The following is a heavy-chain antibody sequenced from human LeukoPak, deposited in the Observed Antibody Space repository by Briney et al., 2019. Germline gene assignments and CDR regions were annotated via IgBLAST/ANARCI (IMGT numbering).Heavy chain of an antibody. CDR1: GGSISSYY. J-gene: IGHJ4*02. Sequence: SETLSLTYTVSGGSISSYYWSWIRQPPGKGLEWIGYIYTSGSTNYNPSLKSRVTISVDTSKNQFSLKLSSVTAADTAVYYCARLEYSSSSYFDYWGQGTLVTVSS. V-gene: IGHV4-4*09. D-gene: IGHD6-6*01. CDR3: ARLEYSSSSYFDY. CDR2: IYTSGST.